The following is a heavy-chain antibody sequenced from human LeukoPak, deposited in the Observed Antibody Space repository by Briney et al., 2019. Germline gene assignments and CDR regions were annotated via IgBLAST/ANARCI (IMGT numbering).Heavy chain of an antibody. J-gene: IGHJ4*02. CDR2: IKQDGSEK. Sequence: PGGSLRLPCAASGFIFSSFWMSWVRQAPGKGLECVANIKQDGSEKYYVDSVKGRFTISRDNAKNSLYLQMNSLRAEDTAVYYCARSRGGEAYWGQGTLVTVSS. D-gene: IGHD3-16*01. CDR3: ARSRGGEAY. V-gene: IGHV3-7*04. CDR1: GFIFSSFW.